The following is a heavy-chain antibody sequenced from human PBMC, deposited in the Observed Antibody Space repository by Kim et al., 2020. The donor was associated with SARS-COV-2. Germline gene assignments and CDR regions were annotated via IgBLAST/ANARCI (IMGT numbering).Heavy chain of an antibody. J-gene: IGHJ3*02. D-gene: IGHD2-15*01. Sequence: PALKSRVTISVDTSKNQFSLKLSCVTAADTAVYYCARMVVVVAAVDAFDIWGQGTMVTVSS. V-gene: IGHV4-39*07. CDR3: ARMVVVVAAVDAFDI.